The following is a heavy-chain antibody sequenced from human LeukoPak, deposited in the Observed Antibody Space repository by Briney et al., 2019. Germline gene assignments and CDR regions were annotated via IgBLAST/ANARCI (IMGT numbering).Heavy chain of an antibody. Sequence: SETLSLTCNVSSDSISSSSYYWGWIRQPPGKGLEWIGTIYYSGSTYYNPSLKSRVTISVDTSKNQFSLRLSSVTAADTALYYCARHVTISGPYDASDIWGQGTMVTVSP. D-gene: IGHD5-24*01. V-gene: IGHV4-39*01. CDR3: ARHVTISGPYDASDI. CDR1: SDSISSSSYY. CDR2: IYYSGST. J-gene: IGHJ3*02.